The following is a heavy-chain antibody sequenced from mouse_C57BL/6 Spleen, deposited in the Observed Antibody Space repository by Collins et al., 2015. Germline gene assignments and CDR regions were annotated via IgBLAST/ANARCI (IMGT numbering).Heavy chain of an antibody. Sequence: QVQLQQSGPELVKPGASVKISCKASGYGFSSSWMNWVKQRPGKGLEWIGRIHPGDRDTNYNGMFKGKATLTADKSSSSAYMQLSSLTSADSAVYFCARIYDGYPYAMDYWGQGTSVTVSS. D-gene: IGHD2-3*01. V-gene: IGHV1-82*01. CDR2: IHPGDRDT. J-gene: IGHJ4*01. CDR1: GYGFSSSW. CDR3: ARIYDGYPYAMDY.